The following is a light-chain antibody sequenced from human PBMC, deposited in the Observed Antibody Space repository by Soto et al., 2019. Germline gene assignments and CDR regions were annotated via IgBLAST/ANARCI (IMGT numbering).Light chain of an antibody. CDR2: AAS. CDR3: QQAHIVPFT. J-gene: IGKJ5*01. CDR1: QSISNY. V-gene: IGKV1D-12*01. Sequence: DIQMTQSPSSVSASVGDRVTITCRASQSISNYLAWYQHKPGKAPKLLIYAASALQSGVPLRFSGSGSGTDFTLTISSLQPEDFATYFCQQAHIVPFTFGQGTRLELQ.